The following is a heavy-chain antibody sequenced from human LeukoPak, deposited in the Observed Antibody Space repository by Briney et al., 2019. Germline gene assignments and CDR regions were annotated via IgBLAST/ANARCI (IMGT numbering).Heavy chain of an antibody. D-gene: IGHD1-26*01. J-gene: IGHJ6*03. Sequence: GGSLRLSCAASGFTFSSYSMKWVRQAPGKGLEWVSYISSSSSTIYYADSVKGRFTISRDNAKNSLYLQMNSLRAEDMAVYYCARDEWELLVGLSYYYYYMDVWGKGTTVTVSS. CDR2: ISSSSSTI. V-gene: IGHV3-48*04. CDR1: GFTFSSYS. CDR3: ARDEWELLVGLSYYYYYMDV.